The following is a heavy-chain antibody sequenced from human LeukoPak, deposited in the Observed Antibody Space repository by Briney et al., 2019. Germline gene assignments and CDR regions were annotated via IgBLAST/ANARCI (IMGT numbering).Heavy chain of an antibody. CDR3: AKADSSSWAFDY. D-gene: IGHD6-6*01. Sequence: PGGSLRLSCAASGFTFSSYGMHWVRQAPGKGLEWVAVISYDGSNKYYADSVKGRFTISRDTSKNTLYLQMNSLRAEDTAVYYCAKADSSSWAFDYWGQGTLVTVSS. V-gene: IGHV3-30*18. CDR1: GFTFSSYG. CDR2: ISYDGSNK. J-gene: IGHJ4*02.